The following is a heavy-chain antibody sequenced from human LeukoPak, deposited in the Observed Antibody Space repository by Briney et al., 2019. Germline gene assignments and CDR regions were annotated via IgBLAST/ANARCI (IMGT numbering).Heavy chain of an antibody. Sequence: PGGSLRLSCAASGFTFSSHWMNWVRQAPGKGLEWVTKIKQAGGVQYYADSPTARTTLSRHNAENSAYLQMNSLRAEATAVYYCARGPTVAANWFDPWGQGTLVTVSS. CDR2: IKQAGGVQ. CDR3: ARGPTVAANWFDP. CDR1: GFTFSSHW. D-gene: IGHD6-19*01. V-gene: IGHV3-7*04. J-gene: IGHJ5*02.